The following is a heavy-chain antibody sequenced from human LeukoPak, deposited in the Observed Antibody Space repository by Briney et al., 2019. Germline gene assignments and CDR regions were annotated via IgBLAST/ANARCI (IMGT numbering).Heavy chain of an antibody. CDR2: IKEDGSDK. V-gene: IGHV3-7*01. CDR3: ARRYCSGGRCYFAVDY. Sequence: GGSLRLSCAASGFMFSSYWMSWVRQAPGKGLEWVANIKEDGSDKHYLDSVKGRFTISRDNAKNSLHLQMSSLRAEDTAVYYCARRYCSGGRCYFAVDYWGQGTLVTVSS. J-gene: IGHJ4*02. CDR1: GFMFSSYW. D-gene: IGHD2-15*01.